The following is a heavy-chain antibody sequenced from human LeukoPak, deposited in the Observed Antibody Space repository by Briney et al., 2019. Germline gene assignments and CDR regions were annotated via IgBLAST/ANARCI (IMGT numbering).Heavy chain of an antibody. Sequence: GGSLRLSCAASGFTFSSYSMNWVRQAPGKGLEWISYISSSGSTINYADSVKGRFTISRDNAKNSLYLQMNSLRDEDTAVYYCARDRKAVAGSFGYWGQGTLVTVSS. CDR1: GFTFSSYS. D-gene: IGHD6-19*01. J-gene: IGHJ4*02. V-gene: IGHV3-48*02. CDR3: ARDRKAVAGSFGY. CDR2: ISSSGSTI.